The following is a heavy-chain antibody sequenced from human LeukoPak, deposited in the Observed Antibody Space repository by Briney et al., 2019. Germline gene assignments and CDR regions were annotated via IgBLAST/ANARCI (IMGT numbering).Heavy chain of an antibody. D-gene: IGHD5-24*01. CDR2: ISAYNGNT. CDR3: ARRAYSDGYTPYYYYGMDV. V-gene: IGHV1-18*01. CDR1: GYTFTSYG. Sequence: ASVKVSCKASGYTFTSYGISWVRQAPGQGLEWMGWISAYNGNTNYAQKLQGRVTMTTDTSTSTAYMELRSLRSDDTAVYYCARRAYSDGYTPYYYYGMDVWGQGTTVTVSS. J-gene: IGHJ6*02.